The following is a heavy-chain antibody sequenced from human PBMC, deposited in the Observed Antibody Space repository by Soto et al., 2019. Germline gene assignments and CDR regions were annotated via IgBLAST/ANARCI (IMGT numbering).Heavy chain of an antibody. CDR1: GFSLTSGVG. D-gene: IGHD2-21*02. Sequence: QITLKESGPTLVRPPQTLTLTCTFSGFSLTSGVGVGWIRQPPGKALEWLALIYLDDDKRYSPSLKNRLTITKDTSKNPVVLTITTVGPVDTATYFCAHIDPGMVTVGGLGGFDYWGQGTLVNVSS. J-gene: IGHJ4*02. CDR3: AHIDPGMVTVGGLGGFDY. CDR2: IYLDDDK. V-gene: IGHV2-5*02.